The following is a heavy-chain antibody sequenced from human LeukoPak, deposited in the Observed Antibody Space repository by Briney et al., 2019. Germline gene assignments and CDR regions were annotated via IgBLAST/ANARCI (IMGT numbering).Heavy chain of an antibody. CDR2: ISSSGSTI. CDR3: ARDPGYCSSTSCYQHHPPPWFDP. D-gene: IGHD2-2*01. CDR1: GFTFSDYY. V-gene: IGHV3-11*01. Sequence: GGSLRLSCAASGFTFSDYYMSWIRQAPGKGLEWVSYISSSGSTIYNADSVKGRFTISRDNAKNSLYLQMNSLRAEDTAVYYCARDPGYCSSTSCYQHHPPPWFDPWGQGTLVTVSS. J-gene: IGHJ5*02.